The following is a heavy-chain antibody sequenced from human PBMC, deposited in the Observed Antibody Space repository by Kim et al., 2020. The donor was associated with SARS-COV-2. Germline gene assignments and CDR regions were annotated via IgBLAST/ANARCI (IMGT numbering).Heavy chain of an antibody. CDR2: INCDGSNI. D-gene: IGHD2-2*01. CDR1: GFSFSSYS. J-gene: IGHJ4*01. Sequence: GGSLRLSCAASGFSFSSYSMDWVRQAPGKGLEWVAVINCDGSNIYYPDSVKGRFTISRDNAKNTLYLQMNSMRAEDTAVYYCARDAVADAETFDY. V-gene: IGHV3-33*08. CDR3: ARDAVADAETFDY.